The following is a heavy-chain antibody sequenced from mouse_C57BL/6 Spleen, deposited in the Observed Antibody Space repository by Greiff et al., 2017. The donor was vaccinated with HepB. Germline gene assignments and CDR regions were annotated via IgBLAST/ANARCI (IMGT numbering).Heavy chain of an antibody. J-gene: IGHJ1*03. CDR3: ARGGAYGSSYWYFDV. CDR2: ISNGGGST. D-gene: IGHD1-1*01. V-gene: IGHV5-12*01. CDR1: GFTFSDYY. Sequence: EVQVVESGGGLVQPGGSLKLSCAASGFTFSDYYMYWVRQTPEKRLEWVAYISNGGGSTYYPDTVKGRFTISRDNAKNTLYLQMSRLKSEDTAMYYCARGGAYGSSYWYFDVWGTGTTVTVSS.